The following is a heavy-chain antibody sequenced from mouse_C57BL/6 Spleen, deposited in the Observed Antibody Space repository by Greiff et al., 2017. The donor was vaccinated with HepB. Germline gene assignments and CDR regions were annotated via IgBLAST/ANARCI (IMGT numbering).Heavy chain of an antibody. V-gene: IGHV3-6*01. Sequence: EVKVEESGPGLVQPSQSLSLTCSVTGYSITSGYYWIWIRQFPGNKLEWMGYISYDGSNNYNPSLKNRISITRDTSKNQFFLKLNSVTTEDTATYYCARDRDYDGPWFAYWGQGTLVTVSA. J-gene: IGHJ3*01. CDR3: ARDRDYDGPWFAY. CDR1: GYSITSGYY. CDR2: ISYDGSN. D-gene: IGHD2-4*01.